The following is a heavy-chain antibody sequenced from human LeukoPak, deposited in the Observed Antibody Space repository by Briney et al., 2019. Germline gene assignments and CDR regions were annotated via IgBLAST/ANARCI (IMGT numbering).Heavy chain of an antibody. CDR1: GFTFSSYS. J-gene: IGHJ4*02. D-gene: IGHD6-6*01. Sequence: KSGGSLRLSCAASGFTFSSYSMNWVRQAPGKGLEWVSSISSSSSYIYYADSVKGRFTISRDNAKNSLYLQMNSLRAEDTAVYYCARDGSIAAPGDYWGQGTLVTVSS. CDR2: ISSSSSYI. CDR3: ARDGSIAAPGDY. V-gene: IGHV3-21*01.